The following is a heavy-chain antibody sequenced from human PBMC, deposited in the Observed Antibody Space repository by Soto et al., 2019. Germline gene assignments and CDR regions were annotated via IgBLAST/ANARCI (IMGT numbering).Heavy chain of an antibody. CDR2: IIPIFGTA. J-gene: IGHJ6*02. D-gene: IGHD3-22*01. CDR3: ARARYDNYYYGMDV. Sequence: QVQLVQSGAEVKKPGSPVKVSCKASGGTFSRYGISWVRQAPGQGLEWMGGIIPIFGTANYAQKFQGRVTITADESTSTAYMELSSLRSEDTAVYYCARARYDNYYYGMDVWGQGTTVTVSS. V-gene: IGHV1-69*12. CDR1: GGTFSRYG.